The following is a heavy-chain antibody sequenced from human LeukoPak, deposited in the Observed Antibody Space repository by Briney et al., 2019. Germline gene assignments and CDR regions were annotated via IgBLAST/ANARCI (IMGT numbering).Heavy chain of an antibody. D-gene: IGHD6-19*01. CDR3: AKDLGSSGCFDY. Sequence: GGSLRLSCAASGFTFSSYGMHWVRQAPGKGLEWVAFIRYDGTNKYYADSVKGRFTISRDTSKNTLYLQMNILRTEDTAVYYCAKDLGSSGCFDYWGQGTLVTVSS. CDR1: GFTFSSYG. CDR2: IRYDGTNK. V-gene: IGHV3-30*02. J-gene: IGHJ4*02.